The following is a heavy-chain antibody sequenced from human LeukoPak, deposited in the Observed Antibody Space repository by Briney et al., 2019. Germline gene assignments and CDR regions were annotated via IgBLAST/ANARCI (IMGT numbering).Heavy chain of an antibody. D-gene: IGHD3-22*01. V-gene: IGHV1-2*02. J-gene: IGHJ3*02. CDR2: INPNSGGT. Sequence: ASVKVSCKASGGTFSSYAISWVRQAPGQGPEWMAWINPNSGGTKYAQKFQGRVTMTRDTSISTAYMEMSRLTSDDTAVYYCVKGRDSSGYYAFDIWGQGTMVTVSS. CDR1: GGTFSSYA. CDR3: VKGRDSSGYYAFDI.